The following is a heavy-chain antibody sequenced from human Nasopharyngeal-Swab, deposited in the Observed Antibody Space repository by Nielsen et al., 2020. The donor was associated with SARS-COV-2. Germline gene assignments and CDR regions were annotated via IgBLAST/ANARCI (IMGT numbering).Heavy chain of an antibody. CDR3: ARDAIVVVPAAIQY. V-gene: IGHV3-48*01. D-gene: IGHD2-2*02. J-gene: IGHJ4*02. Sequence: WIRQPPGKGLEWVSYISSSSSTIYYADSVKGRFTISRDNAKNSLYLQMNSLRAEDTAVYYCARDAIVVVPAAIQYWGQGTLVTVSS. CDR2: ISSSSSTI.